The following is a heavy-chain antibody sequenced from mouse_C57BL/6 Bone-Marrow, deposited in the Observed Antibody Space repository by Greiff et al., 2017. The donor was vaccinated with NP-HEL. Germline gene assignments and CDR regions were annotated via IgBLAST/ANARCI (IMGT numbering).Heavy chain of an antibody. CDR1: GFTFSDYG. J-gene: IGHJ2*01. V-gene: IGHV5-17*01. CDR3: ATYDPPDY. CDR2: ISSGSSTI. Sequence: DVMLVESGGGLVKPGGSLTLSCAASGFTFSDYGMHWVRQAPEKGLEWVAYISSGSSTIYYADTVKGRFTISRDNAKNTLFLQMTSLRSEDTAMYYCATYDPPDYWGQGTTLTVSS. D-gene: IGHD2-3*01.